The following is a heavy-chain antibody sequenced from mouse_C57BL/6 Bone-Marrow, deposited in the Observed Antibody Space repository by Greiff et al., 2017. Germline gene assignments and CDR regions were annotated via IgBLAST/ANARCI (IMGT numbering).Heavy chain of an antibody. Sequence: QVQLQQPGAELVRPGSSVKLSCKASGYTFTSYWMHWVKQRPIQGLEWIGNIDPSDSETHYNQKFKDKATLTVDKSSSTAYMQLSSLTSEDSAVYYCAGTTVVATRMDYWGQGTSVTVAS. V-gene: IGHV1-52*01. CDR2: IDPSDSET. CDR3: AGTTVVATRMDY. CDR1: GYTFTSYW. D-gene: IGHD1-1*01. J-gene: IGHJ4*01.